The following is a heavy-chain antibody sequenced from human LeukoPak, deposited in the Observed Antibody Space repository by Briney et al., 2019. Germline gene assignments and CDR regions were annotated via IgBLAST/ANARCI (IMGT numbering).Heavy chain of an antibody. J-gene: IGHJ4*02. V-gene: IGHV1-2*02. CDR1: GYTFTGYY. CDR3: ARDDCSSTSFYFDY. D-gene: IGHD2-2*01. CDR2: INPNSGGT. Sequence: ASVKVSCKASGYTFTGYYMHWVRQAPGQGLEWMGWINPNSGGTSYAQKFQGRVTMTRDTSISTAYMELSRLRSDDTAVYYCARDDCSSTSFYFDYWGQGTLVTVSS.